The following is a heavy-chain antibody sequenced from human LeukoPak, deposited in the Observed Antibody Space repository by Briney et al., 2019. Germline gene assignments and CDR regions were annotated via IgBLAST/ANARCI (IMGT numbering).Heavy chain of an antibody. Sequence: NSVTVSCKASGFTFTSSAVQWVRQARGQRIEWIGWIVVGSGNTNYAQKFQERVTITRGMSTSTAYMELSSLRSEDTAVYYCAALREGPYWFGSWGQGTLVTVSS. V-gene: IGHV1-58*01. CDR3: AALREGPYWFGS. D-gene: IGHD5/OR15-5a*01. J-gene: IGHJ5*01. CDR1: GFTFTSSA. CDR2: IVVGSGNT.